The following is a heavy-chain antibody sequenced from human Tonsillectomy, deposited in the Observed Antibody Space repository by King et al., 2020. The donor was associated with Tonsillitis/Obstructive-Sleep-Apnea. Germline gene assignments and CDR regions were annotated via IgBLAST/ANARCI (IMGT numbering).Heavy chain of an antibody. CDR2: IIPIFGTA. CDR1: GGTFSSYA. V-gene: IGHV1-69*01. D-gene: IGHD6-6*01. Sequence: VQLVQSGAEVKKPGSPVKVSCKASGGTFSSYAISWVRQAPGQGLEWMGGIIPIFGTANYAQKFQGRVTITADESTSTAYMELSSLRSEDTAVYYCARTFSSPYYYYMDVWGKGTTVTVSS. J-gene: IGHJ6*03. CDR3: ARTFSSPYYYYMDV.